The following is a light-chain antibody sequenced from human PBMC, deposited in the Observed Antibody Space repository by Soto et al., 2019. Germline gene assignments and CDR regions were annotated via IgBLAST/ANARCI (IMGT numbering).Light chain of an antibody. CDR1: QSVSNY. CDR2: GAS. Sequence: EIVLTHSPATLSLSPGERATLSFSSSQSVSNYLAWYQQKPGQAPRLLIYGASNRATGIPARFSGSGSGTDFTLTITSLEPEDFAAYFCQQRSMWPRTFGQGTKVDIK. J-gene: IGKJ1*01. V-gene: IGKV3-11*01. CDR3: QQRSMWPRT.